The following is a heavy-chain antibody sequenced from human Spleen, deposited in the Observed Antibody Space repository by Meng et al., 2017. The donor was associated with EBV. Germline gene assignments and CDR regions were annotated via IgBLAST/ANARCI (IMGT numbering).Heavy chain of an antibody. V-gene: IGHV1-3*01. D-gene: IGHD1-26*01. J-gene: IGHJ4*02. CDR3: ARLYSGNHPIDDY. CDR1: RYTFTTYA. CDR2: INPGSGNA. Sequence: HGQGLQSGAEVKKPGASGKVSCKASRYTFTTYAIHWVRQAPGQGLEWMGWINPGSGNAKYSQKFQGRVTITTDTSASTTYMELRSLRSEDTAVYYCARLYSGNHPIDDYWGQGTLVTSPQ.